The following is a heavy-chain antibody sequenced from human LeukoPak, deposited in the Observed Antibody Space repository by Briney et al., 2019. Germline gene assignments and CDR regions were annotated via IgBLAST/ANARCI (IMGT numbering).Heavy chain of an antibody. D-gene: IGHD4-17*01. CDR2: ISYDGSNK. V-gene: IGHV3-30*04. CDR3: ARDPLNDYGDYSYYFDY. CDR1: GFTFSSYA. J-gene: IGHJ4*02. Sequence: GGFLRLSCAASGFTFSSYAMHWVRQAPGKGLEWVAVISYDGSNKYYADSVKGRFTISRDNSKNTLYLQMNSLRAEDTAVYYCARDPLNDYGDYSYYFDYWGQGTLVTVSS.